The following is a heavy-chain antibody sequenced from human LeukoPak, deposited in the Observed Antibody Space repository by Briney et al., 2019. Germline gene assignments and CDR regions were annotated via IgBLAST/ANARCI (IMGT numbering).Heavy chain of an antibody. CDR1: GFTFSDYY. V-gene: IGHV3-11*04. CDR3: ARAKRAAVQTLIVVVPAGIGDY. D-gene: IGHD2-2*02. CDR2: ISSSGSTI. Sequence: GGSLRLSCAASGFTFSDYYMSWIRQAPGKGLEWVSYISSSGSTIYYADSVKGRFTISRDNAKNSLYLQMNSLRAEDTAVYYCARAKRAAVQTLIVVVPAGIGDYWGQGTLVTVSS. J-gene: IGHJ4*02.